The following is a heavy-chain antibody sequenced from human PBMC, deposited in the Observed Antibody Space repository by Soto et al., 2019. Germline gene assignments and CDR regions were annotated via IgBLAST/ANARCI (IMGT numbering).Heavy chain of an antibody. Sequence: QLQLQESGPGLVKPSETLSLTCSVSGDSINSDNYYWGWIRQPPGKGLEWIGSIYYRGNTYYTPSLKPRVTIPLDKSKSQFSLKLNAVTAADSAMYFCARLEGLATISYYFDYWGQGTLVTVSS. D-gene: IGHD3-9*01. V-gene: IGHV4-39*01. CDR2: IYYRGNT. CDR3: ARLEGLATISYYFDY. CDR1: GDSINSDNYY. J-gene: IGHJ4*02.